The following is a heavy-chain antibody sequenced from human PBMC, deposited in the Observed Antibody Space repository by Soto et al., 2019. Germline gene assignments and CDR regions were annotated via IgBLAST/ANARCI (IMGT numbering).Heavy chain of an antibody. J-gene: IGHJ4*02. CDR3: AKARDQQWVRLPFDY. Sequence: EVQLLESGGGLVQPGGSLRLSCVGSGFFFSSYTMTWVSQAPGKGLEWVSSFSATSENTYYADSVRGRFTISRDNSKKTLFLKMNSLTAEETAMYYSAKARDQQWVRLPFDYWGQGILVTDSS. CDR2: FSATSENT. CDR1: GFFFSSYT. D-gene: IGHD6-19*01. V-gene: IGHV3-23*01.